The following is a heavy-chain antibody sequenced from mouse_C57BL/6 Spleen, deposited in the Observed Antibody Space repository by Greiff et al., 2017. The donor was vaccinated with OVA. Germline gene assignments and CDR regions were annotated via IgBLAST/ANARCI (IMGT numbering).Heavy chain of an antibody. CDR1: GYTFTSYW. D-gene: IGHD2-1*01. Sequence: QVQLQQPGAELVMPGASVKLSCKASGYTFTSYWMHWVKQRPGQGLEWIGEIDPSDSYTNYNQKFKGKSTLTVDKSSSTAYMQLSSLTSEDSAVYYCARKEGGYGNYYYALDYWGQGTSVTVSS. V-gene: IGHV1-69*01. J-gene: IGHJ4*01. CDR2: IDPSDSYT. CDR3: ARKEGGYGNYYYALDY.